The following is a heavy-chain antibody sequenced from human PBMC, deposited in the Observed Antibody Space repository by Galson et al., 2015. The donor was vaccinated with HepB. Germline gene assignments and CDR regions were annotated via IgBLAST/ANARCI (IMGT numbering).Heavy chain of an antibody. J-gene: IGHJ4*02. D-gene: IGHD5-18*01. CDR2: IWSDGSQK. CDR3: AREGSGIHLWSFDS. V-gene: IGHV3-33*08. Sequence: SLRLSCAASGFTFNGYGMHWVRQAPGKGLEWVAVIWSDGSQKYYADSVKGRFSISRDNSKNTLYLQLNSLRVEDTALYFCAREGSGIHLWSFDSWGQGTLVTVSS. CDR1: GFTFNGYG.